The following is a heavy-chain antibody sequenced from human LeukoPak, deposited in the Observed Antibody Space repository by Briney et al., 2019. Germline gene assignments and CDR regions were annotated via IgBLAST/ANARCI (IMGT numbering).Heavy chain of an antibody. CDR1: GFSFTTYW. CDR2: INQDESSQ. V-gene: IGHV3-7*01. Sequence: GGSLRLSCAASGFSFTTYWMGWVRQAPGKGLEWVANINQDESSQYYVDAVRGRFTISRDNAKNSLNLQMNSLRAEDTAVYYCARVRSSGAHGSFDYWGQGTLVTVSS. CDR3: ARVRSSGAHGSFDY. D-gene: IGHD6-6*01. J-gene: IGHJ4*02.